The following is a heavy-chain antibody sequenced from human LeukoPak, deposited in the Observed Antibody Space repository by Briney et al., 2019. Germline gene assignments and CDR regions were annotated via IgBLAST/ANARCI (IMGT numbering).Heavy chain of an antibody. D-gene: IGHD6-19*01. J-gene: IGHJ4*02. CDR2: IYDSGTT. CDR1: GFTVSSNY. Sequence: PGGSLRLSCATSGFTVSSNYMSWVRQAPGKGLEWVPVIYDSGTTYYADSVKGRFLIFRDTSKNTVDLQMNSLRVEDPALYYCAGPPSRGWYAYWGQGTLVTVSS. V-gene: IGHV3-53*01. CDR3: AGPPSRGWYAY.